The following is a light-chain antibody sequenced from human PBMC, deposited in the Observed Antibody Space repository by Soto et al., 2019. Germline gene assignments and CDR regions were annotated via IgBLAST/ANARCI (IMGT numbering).Light chain of an antibody. Sequence: QSVLTQAPSVSGAPGQRVTISCTGSSSNIGAYYDVHWYQQLPGTAPKLLIYGNSNRPSGVPDLFSGSTSGNAAFVAIAGLQGEDEADYYCQSYDTSLSVVFGGGTKLTVL. J-gene: IGLJ2*01. V-gene: IGLV1-40*01. CDR1: SSNIGAYYD. CDR3: QSYDTSLSVV. CDR2: GNS.